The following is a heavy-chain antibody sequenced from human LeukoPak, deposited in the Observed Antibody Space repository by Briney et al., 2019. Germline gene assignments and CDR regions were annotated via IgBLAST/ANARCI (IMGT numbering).Heavy chain of an antibody. D-gene: IGHD6-19*01. J-gene: IGHJ6*02. CDR3: ARDRGIAVAGTWFGDYYYYGMDV. Sequence: SVKVSCEASGGTFSSYAISWVRQAPGQGLEWMGRIIPILGIANYAQKFQGRVTITADKSTSTAYMELSSLRSEDTAVYYCARDRGIAVAGTWFGDYYYYGMDVWGQGTTVTVSS. V-gene: IGHV1-69*04. CDR2: IIPILGIA. CDR1: GGTFSSYA.